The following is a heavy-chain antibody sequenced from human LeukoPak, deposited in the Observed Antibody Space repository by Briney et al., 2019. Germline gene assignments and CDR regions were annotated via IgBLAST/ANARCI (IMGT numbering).Heavy chain of an antibody. Sequence: GASVKVSCKASGGTFRSYAISWVRQAPGKGLECMGGIIPIFGTANYAQKFQGRVTITADESTSTAYMELSSLRSEDTAVYYCAAGFRYSSGWYYFDYWGQGTLVTVSS. J-gene: IGHJ4*02. CDR2: IIPIFGTA. CDR3: AAGFRYSSGWYYFDY. V-gene: IGHV1-69*13. CDR1: GGTFRSYA. D-gene: IGHD6-19*01.